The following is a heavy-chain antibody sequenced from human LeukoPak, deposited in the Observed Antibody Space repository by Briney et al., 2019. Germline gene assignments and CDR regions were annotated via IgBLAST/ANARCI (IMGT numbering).Heavy chain of an antibody. D-gene: IGHD3-10*01. CDR1: GFTFDDYA. CDR3: AKDGVDYYGSGSYYTY. J-gene: IGHJ4*02. V-gene: IGHV3-9*01. CDR2: ISWNSGSI. Sequence: GWSLRLSCASSGFTFDDYAMHGVRQAPGKGLEWVSGISWNSGSIGYADSVKGRFTISRDNAKNSLYLQMNSLRAEDTALYYCAKDGVDYYGSGSYYTYWGQGTLVTVSS.